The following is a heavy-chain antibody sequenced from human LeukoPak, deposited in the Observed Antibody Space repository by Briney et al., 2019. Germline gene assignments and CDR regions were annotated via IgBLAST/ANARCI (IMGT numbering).Heavy chain of an antibody. CDR3: ARGRYSGYFFDY. CDR1: GFTFSSYS. J-gene: IGHJ4*02. D-gene: IGHD5-12*01. V-gene: IGHV3-21*01. CDR2: ISCSSSYI. Sequence: GGSLRLSCAASGFTFSSYSMNWVRQAPGKGLEWVSSISCSSSYIYYADSVKGRFTISRDNAKNSLYLQMNSLRAEDTAVYYCARGRYSGYFFDYWGQGTLVTVSS.